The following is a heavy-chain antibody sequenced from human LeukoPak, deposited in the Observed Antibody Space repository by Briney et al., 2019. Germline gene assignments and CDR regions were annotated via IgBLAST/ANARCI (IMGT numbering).Heavy chain of an antibody. D-gene: IGHD6-6*01. V-gene: IGHV3-30*02. CDR2: IRYDGSNK. J-gene: IGHJ4*02. Sequence: GGSLRLSCAASGFTFSSYGMHWVRQAPGKGLEGVAFIRYDGSNKYYADSVKGRFTISRDNSKNTLYLQMNSVRAEDTAVYYCAKDRSIAARPGGYFDYWGQGTLVTVSS. CDR3: AKDRSIAARPGGYFDY. CDR1: GFTFSSYG.